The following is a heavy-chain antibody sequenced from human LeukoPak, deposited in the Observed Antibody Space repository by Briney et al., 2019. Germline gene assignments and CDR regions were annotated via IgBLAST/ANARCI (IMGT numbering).Heavy chain of an antibody. D-gene: IGHD5-18*01. CDR3: ARVDTALSPADY. J-gene: IGHJ4*02. Sequence: ASVKVSCKACGYTFTSYGISWVRQAPGQGLEWMGRIIPILGIANYAQKFQGRVTMTRNTSISTAYMELSSLRSEDTAVYYCARVDTALSPADYWGQGTLVTVSS. V-gene: IGHV1-8*02. CDR1: GYTFTSYG. CDR2: IIPILGIA.